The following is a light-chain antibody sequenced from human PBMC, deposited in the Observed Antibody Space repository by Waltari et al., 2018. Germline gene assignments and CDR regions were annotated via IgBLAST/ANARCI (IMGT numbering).Light chain of an antibody. V-gene: IGLV2-14*01. Sequence: QSALTQPASVPGSRGQSITLSCTGTSSDVGSYNHVSWYQQHPGKAPKLMIYDVSKRPSGVSNRFSGSKSGNTASLTISGLQAEDEADYYCTSYTSSNTYVFGTGTKVTVL. CDR3: TSYTSSNTYV. CDR1: SSDVGSYNH. J-gene: IGLJ1*01. CDR2: DVS.